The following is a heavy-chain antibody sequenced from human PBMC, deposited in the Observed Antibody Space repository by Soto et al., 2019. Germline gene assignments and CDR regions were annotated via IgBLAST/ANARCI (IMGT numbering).Heavy chain of an antibody. CDR1: GGSINTATHS. J-gene: IGHJ4*02. Sequence: QLQLQESGSGLVKPSQTLSLTCAVSGGSINTATHSWSWIRQPPGKGLEWIGYIYHSGSTYYNPYAKSRVTISIDTPNSRFSLRLSSVPAADTAVYYCARGGGVPTTGDDYWGQGILVTVSS. D-gene: IGHD3-16*01. V-gene: IGHV4-30-2*01. CDR2: IYHSGST. CDR3: ARGGGVPTTGDDY.